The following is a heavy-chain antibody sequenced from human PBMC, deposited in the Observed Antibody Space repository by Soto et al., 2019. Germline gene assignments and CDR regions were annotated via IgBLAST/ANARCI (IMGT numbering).Heavy chain of an antibody. J-gene: IGHJ3*02. CDR2: IKQDGSEK. D-gene: IGHD3-10*01. CDR1: GFTFSSYW. Sequence: EVQLVESGGGLVQPGGSLRLSCAASGFTFSSYWMSWVRQAPGKGLEWVANIKQDGSEKYYVDSVKGRFTISRDNAKNSLYLQMNGLRAEDTAVYYCARDSYYGSGTTVSTNAFDIWGQGTMVTVSS. CDR3: ARDSYYGSGTTVSTNAFDI. V-gene: IGHV3-7*01.